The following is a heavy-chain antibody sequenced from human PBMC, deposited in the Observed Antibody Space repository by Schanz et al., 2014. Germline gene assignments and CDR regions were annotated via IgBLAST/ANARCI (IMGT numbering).Heavy chain of an antibody. Sequence: EVQLLESGGGLVQPGGSLRLSCTVSGFTVNNYAMNWVRQAPGRGLEWVSGITRQGTTYYADFVKGRFSISRDLSSNTLYLQMNSLRAEDTAVYYCARDAVTSVLTPGFYYWGQGTLVTVSS. CDR2: ITRQGTT. CDR1: GFTVNNYA. CDR3: ARDAVTSVLTPGFYY. V-gene: IGHV3-23*01. J-gene: IGHJ4*02. D-gene: IGHD4-17*01.